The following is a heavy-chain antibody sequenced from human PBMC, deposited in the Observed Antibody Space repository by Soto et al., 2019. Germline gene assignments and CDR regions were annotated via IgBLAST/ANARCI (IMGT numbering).Heavy chain of an antibody. D-gene: IGHD1-26*01. CDR2: INPNSGGT. CDR1: GYTFTGYY. J-gene: IGHJ3*02. V-gene: IGHV1-2*04. CDR3: ARESDSGSSGHDAFDI. Sequence: ASVKVSCKASGYTFTGYYMHWVRQAPGQGLEWMGWINPNSGGTNYAQKFQGWVTMTRDTSISTAYMELSRLRSDDTAVYYCARESDSGSSGHDAFDIWGQGTMVTVSS.